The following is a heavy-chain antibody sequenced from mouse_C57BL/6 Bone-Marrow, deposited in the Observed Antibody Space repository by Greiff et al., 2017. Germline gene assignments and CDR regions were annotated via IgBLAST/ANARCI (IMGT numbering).Heavy chain of an antibody. D-gene: IGHD2-10*01. CDR3: ARSPTMRFAY. CDR2: IHSDGGST. J-gene: IGHJ3*01. CDR1: EYEFPSHD. V-gene: IGHV5-2*01. Sequence: EVKLVESGGGLVQPGESLKLSCESNEYEFPSHDMSWVRKTPEKRLELVAVIHSDGGSTYYPDTIERRFILSRDNTKKTLYLQMSSLRSEDSALYYCARSPTMRFAYWGQGTMVTVSA.